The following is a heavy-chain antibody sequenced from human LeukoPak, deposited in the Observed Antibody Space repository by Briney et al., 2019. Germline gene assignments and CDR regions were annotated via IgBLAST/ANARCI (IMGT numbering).Heavy chain of an antibody. V-gene: IGHV4-59*01. D-gene: IGHD6-19*01. J-gene: IGHJ4*02. CDR1: GGSISSYY. CDR3: ARVGSPPYSSGDSFDY. CDR2: IYYSGST. Sequence: SETLSLTCTVSGGSISSYYWSWIRQPPGKGLEWIGYIYYSGSTNYNPPLKSRVTISVDTSKNQFSLKLSSVTAADTAVYYRARVGSPPYSSGDSFDYWGQGTLVTVSS.